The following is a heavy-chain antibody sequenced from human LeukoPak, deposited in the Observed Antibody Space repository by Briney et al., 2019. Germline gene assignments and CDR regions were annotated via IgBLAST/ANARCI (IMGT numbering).Heavy chain of an antibody. CDR1: GFSLSSGYY. V-gene: IGHV4-38-2*02. Sequence: SETLSLTCTVSGFSLSSGYYWGWIRQPPGKGLEWIGSIYHGGSTHYNPSLKSQVTISVDTSKNQFSLNLTSVTAADTAVYFCARGPYSYDSSGAFDIWGQGTMVTVSS. CDR3: ARGPYSYDSSGAFDI. J-gene: IGHJ3*02. D-gene: IGHD3-22*01. CDR2: IYHGGST.